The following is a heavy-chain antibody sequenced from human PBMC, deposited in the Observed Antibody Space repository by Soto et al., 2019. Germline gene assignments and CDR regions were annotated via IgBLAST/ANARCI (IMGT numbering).Heavy chain of an antibody. J-gene: IGHJ6*02. CDR3: ASGCSGGSCPGHYYYGMDV. Sequence: QVQLVQSGAEVKKPGSSVKVSCKASGGTFSSYAISWVRQAPGQGLEWMGGIIPIFGTANYAQKFQGRVTITADEPPSTPYMELSSLSSEDTAVYYCASGCSGGSCPGHYYYGMDVWGQGTTVTVSS. V-gene: IGHV1-69*12. CDR1: GGTFSSYA. D-gene: IGHD2-15*01. CDR2: IIPIFGTA.